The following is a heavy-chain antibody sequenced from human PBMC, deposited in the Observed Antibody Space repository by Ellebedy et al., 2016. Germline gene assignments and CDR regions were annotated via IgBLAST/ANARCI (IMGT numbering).Heavy chain of an antibody. D-gene: IGHD1-26*01. CDR1: GGSISSSSSY. CDR2: INHSGST. CDR3: ARGEVGATANAMDV. J-gene: IGHJ6*02. V-gene: IGHV4-39*07. Sequence: SETLSLTCTVSGGSISSSSSYWGWIRQPPGKGLEWIGEINHSGSTNYNPSLKSRVTISLDTSKNQFSLKLSSVTAADTAVYYCARGEVGATANAMDVWGQGTTVTVSS.